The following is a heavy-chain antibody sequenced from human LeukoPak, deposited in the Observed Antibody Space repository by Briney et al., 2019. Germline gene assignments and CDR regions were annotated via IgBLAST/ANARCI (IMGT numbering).Heavy chain of an antibody. Sequence: PGRSLRLSCAASGFTFSNYAMHWVPQAPGKGLEWVAVISYDGSNKYYADSVKGRFTISRDNSKNTLYLQVNSLRAEDTAVYYCARDNYGSDYWGQGTLVTVSS. J-gene: IGHJ4*02. V-gene: IGHV3-30-3*01. D-gene: IGHD3-10*01. CDR1: GFTFSNYA. CDR3: ARDNYGSDY. CDR2: ISYDGSNK.